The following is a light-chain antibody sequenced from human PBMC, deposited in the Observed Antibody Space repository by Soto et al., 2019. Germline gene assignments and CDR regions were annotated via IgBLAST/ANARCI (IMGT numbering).Light chain of an antibody. CDR3: QQYNSWPPT. J-gene: IGKJ1*01. CDR2: GVS. CDR1: QSVGTS. V-gene: IGKV3-15*01. Sequence: TQSPATLSVSPGDRATLSCRASQSVGTSLAWYQQKRGQPTRLLIYGVSSRESGVPDRVSGSGSGTEFVRTVTSLQSDDSAVYSGQQYNSWPPTFGQGTRVEIK.